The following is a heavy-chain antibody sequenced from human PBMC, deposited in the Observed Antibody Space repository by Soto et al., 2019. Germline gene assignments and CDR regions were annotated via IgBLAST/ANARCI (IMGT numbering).Heavy chain of an antibody. J-gene: IGHJ6*02. CDR3: ARHGSGSYYHYYYYGMDV. Sequence: SVKVSCKASGGTFSSYAISWVRQAPGQGLEWMGGIIPIFGTANYAQKFQGRVTITADESTSTAYMELSSLRSEDTAVYYCARHGSGSYYHYYYYGMDVWGQGTTVTVSS. CDR1: GGTFSSYA. CDR2: IIPIFGTA. V-gene: IGHV1-69*13. D-gene: IGHD3-10*01.